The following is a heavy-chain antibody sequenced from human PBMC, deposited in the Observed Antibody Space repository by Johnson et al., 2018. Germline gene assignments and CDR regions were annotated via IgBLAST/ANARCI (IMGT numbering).Heavy chain of an antibody. J-gene: IGHJ5*02. CDR3: TNGAVEFSTGTAGWFDP. V-gene: IGHV3-9*01. D-gene: IGHD2/OR15-2a*01. CDR2: TSWDSVNI. Sequence: VQLVESGGGSVQPGGSLRLSCETSGFIFDDFAMHWVRQVRGKGLEWVSGTSWDSVNIVYADSVKGRFTISRYNAKKFLYLQMSNLRSEDSAIYFCTNGAVEFSTGTAGWFDPLGRVTLVTVSS. CDR1: GFIFDDFA.